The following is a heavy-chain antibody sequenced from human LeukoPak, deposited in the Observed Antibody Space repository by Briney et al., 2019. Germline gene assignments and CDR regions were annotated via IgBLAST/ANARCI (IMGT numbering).Heavy chain of an antibody. CDR1: GGSISSSSYY. Sequence: KPSETLSLTCTVSGGSISSSSYYWGWIRQPPGKGLEWIGSIYYSGSTYYNPSLKSRVTISVDTSKNQLSLKVSSVTAADTAVYYCARGIRHYYGSAPRGMDVWGQGTTVTVSS. CDR3: ARGIRHYYGSAPRGMDV. CDR2: IYYSGST. V-gene: IGHV4-39*07. J-gene: IGHJ6*02. D-gene: IGHD3-10*01.